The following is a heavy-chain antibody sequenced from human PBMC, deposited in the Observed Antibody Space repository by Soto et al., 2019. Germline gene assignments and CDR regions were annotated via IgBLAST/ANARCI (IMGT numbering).Heavy chain of an antibody. Sequence: QVQLQQWGAGLLKPSETLSLTCAVYGGSFSGYYWSWIRQPPGKGLEWIGEINHSGSTNYNPSLKSRVTISVDTSKNHFSLKLSSVTAADTAVYYCARGGYSNPFDYWGQGTLVTVSS. CDR2: INHSGST. V-gene: IGHV4-34*01. D-gene: IGHD4-4*01. J-gene: IGHJ4*02. CDR1: GGSFSGYY. CDR3: ARGGYSNPFDY.